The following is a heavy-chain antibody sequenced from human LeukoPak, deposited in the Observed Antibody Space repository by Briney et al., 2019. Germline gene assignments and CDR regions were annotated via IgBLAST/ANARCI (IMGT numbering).Heavy chain of an antibody. V-gene: IGHV4-34*01. D-gene: IGHD6-13*01. CDR1: GGSFSGYY. CDR3: ARVGGAAAEYYFDY. CDR2: INHSGST. J-gene: IGHJ4*02. Sequence: SETLSLTCAVYGGSFSGYYWSWIRQPPGMGLEWIGEINHSGSTNYNPSLKSRVTISVDTSKNQFSLKLSSVTAADTAVYYCARVGGAAAEYYFDYWGQGTLVTVSS.